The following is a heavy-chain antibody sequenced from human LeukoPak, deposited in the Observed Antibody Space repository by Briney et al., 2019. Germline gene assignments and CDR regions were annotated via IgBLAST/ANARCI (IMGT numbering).Heavy chain of an antibody. CDR1: GFTFSDYY. CDR3: ARVPNRVGAYSYYYMDV. CDR2: ISSSGSTI. V-gene: IGHV3-11*01. J-gene: IGHJ6*03. D-gene: IGHD1-26*01. Sequence: GGSLRLSCAASGFTFSDYYMSWIRQAPGKGLEWLSYISSSGSTIYYAHSVKRRFTISRDNAKNSLYLQMNSLRAEDTAVYYCARVPNRVGAYSYYYMDVWGKGTTVAISS.